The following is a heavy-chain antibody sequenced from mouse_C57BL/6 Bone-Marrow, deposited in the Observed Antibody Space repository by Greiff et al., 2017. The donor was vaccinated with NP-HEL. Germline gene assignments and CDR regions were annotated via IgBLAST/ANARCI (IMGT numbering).Heavy chain of an antibody. V-gene: IGHV5-4*01. CDR2: ISDGGSYT. J-gene: IGHJ3*01. CDR3: ARDTVSWFAY. CDR1: GFTFSSYA. Sequence: EVMLVESGGGLVKPGGSLKLSCAASGFTFSSYAMSWVRQTPEKRLEWVATISDGGSYTYYPDNVKGRFTISRDNAKNNLYLQMSHLKSEDTAMYYCARDTVSWFAYWGQGTLVTVSA.